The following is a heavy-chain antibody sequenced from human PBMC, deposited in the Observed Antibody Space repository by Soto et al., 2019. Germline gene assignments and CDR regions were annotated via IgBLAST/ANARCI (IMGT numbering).Heavy chain of an antibody. CDR2: VYNSGST. CDR3: ARAQYSSGWKIDY. Sequence: SETLSLTCTVSGGSISGYSWSWIRQPPGKGLECVGYVYNSGSTNYNPSLKSRAAISIDTSQNQFSLRLSSVTAADTAVYYCARAQYSSGWKIDYWDQGALVTVSS. D-gene: IGHD6-19*01. CDR1: GGSISGYS. V-gene: IGHV4-59*01. J-gene: IGHJ4*02.